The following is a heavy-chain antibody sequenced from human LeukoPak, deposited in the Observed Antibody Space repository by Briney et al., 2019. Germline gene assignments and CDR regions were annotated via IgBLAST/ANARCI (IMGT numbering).Heavy chain of an antibody. Sequence: ASVKVSCKASGGTFSSYAISWVRQAPGQGLEWMGRIIPILGIANYAQKFQGRVTITADKSTSTAYMELSSLRSEDTAVYYCARGNVSQDTDILTGYYPDYWGQGTLVTVSS. D-gene: IGHD3-9*01. CDR2: IIPILGIA. J-gene: IGHJ4*02. CDR1: GGTFSSYA. V-gene: IGHV1-69*04. CDR3: ARGNVSQDTDILTGYYPDY.